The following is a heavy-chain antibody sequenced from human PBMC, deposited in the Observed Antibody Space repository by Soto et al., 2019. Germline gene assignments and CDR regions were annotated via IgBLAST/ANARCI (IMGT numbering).Heavy chain of an antibody. J-gene: IGHJ4*02. Sequence: EVQLVESGGGLVQPGGSLRLSCAASGFTFSSYSMNWVRQAPGKGLEWVSCIGTSSSTIYYADSVKGRFTISRDNAKNSLYLQMNSLRDEDTAVYYCARVSRWDDNNFDWCQGTLVTVSS. CDR3: ARVSRWDDNNFD. V-gene: IGHV3-48*02. CDR1: GFTFSSYS. D-gene: IGHD1-1*01. CDR2: IGTSSSTI.